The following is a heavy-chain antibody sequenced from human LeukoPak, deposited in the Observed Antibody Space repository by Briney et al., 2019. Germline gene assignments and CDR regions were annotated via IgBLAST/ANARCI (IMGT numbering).Heavy chain of an antibody. D-gene: IGHD6-13*01. CDR2: IYHSGST. Sequence: SETLSLTCTVSGDSISSYYWSWIRQPPGKGLEWIGYIYHSGSTNYNPSLKSRVTISADTSKDQFSLKLASVTAADTAVYYCATGYSSTWYYFDYWGQGTPVTVSS. V-gene: IGHV4-59*01. CDR3: ATGYSSTWYYFDY. J-gene: IGHJ4*02. CDR1: GDSISSYY.